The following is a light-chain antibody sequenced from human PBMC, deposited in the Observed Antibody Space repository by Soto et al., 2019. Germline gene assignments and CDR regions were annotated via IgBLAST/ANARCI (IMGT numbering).Light chain of an antibody. V-gene: IGKV3-15*01. J-gene: IGKJ5*01. CDR3: QQYDNWPPGT. CDR2: GAS. Sequence: EIVLTQSPGTLSLSPGERATPSCRASQSAGSSYLAGCEQRPGRAPRRLIYGASTTAAGIPARFSGSGSGTDFTLTINSLQSEEFAVYYCQQYDNWPPGTFGQGTRLEIK. CDR1: QSAGSSY.